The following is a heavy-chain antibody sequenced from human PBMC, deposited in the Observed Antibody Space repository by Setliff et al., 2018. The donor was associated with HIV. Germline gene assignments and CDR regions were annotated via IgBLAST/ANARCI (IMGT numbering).Heavy chain of an antibody. CDR1: GGSFRTSV. CDR2: ISPYNGHT. V-gene: IGHV1-18*01. CDR3: ARGSVDTAMVDYYYYYGMDV. J-gene: IGHJ6*02. D-gene: IGHD5-18*01. Sequence: GASVKVSCKTSGGSFRTSVISWVRQAPGQGLEWVGGISPYNGHTNFAQKFQGRVTMTTDTATSTAYMEVRSLRSDDTAVYYCARGSVDTAMVDYYYYYGMDVWGQGTTVTVSS.